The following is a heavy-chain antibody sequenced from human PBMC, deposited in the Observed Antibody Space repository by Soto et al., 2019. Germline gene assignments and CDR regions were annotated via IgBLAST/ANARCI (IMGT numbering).Heavy chain of an antibody. CDR2: ISYDGSNK. D-gene: IGHD6-13*01. CDR3: ARKILENNVVAAAGKIYYYGMDV. CDR1: GFTFSSYG. V-gene: IGHV3-30*03. Sequence: PGGSLRLSCAASGFTFSSYGMHWVRQAPGKGLEWVAVISYDGSNKYYADSVKGRFTISRDNSKNTLYLQMNSLRAVDTAVYYCARKILENNVVAAAGKIYYYGMDVWGQGTTVTVSS. J-gene: IGHJ6*02.